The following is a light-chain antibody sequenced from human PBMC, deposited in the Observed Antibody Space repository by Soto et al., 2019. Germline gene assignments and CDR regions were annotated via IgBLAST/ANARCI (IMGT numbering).Light chain of an antibody. V-gene: IGLV2-14*01. CDR2: EVS. CDR3: ISYTGSSTSYV. Sequence: QSALTQPASVSGSPGQSITISCTGTSSDVGGYNYVSWYQQHPGKAPKLMIYEVSSRPSGVSDRFSGSKSGNTASLTITGLQAEDEADYYCISYTGSSTSYVFGSGTKGTVL. J-gene: IGLJ1*01. CDR1: SSDVGGYNY.